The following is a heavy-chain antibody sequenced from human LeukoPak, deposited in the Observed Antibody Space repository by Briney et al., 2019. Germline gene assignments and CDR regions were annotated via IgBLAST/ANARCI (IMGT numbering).Heavy chain of an antibody. CDR2: IYYSGST. D-gene: IGHD6-19*01. V-gene: IGHV4-59*01. CDR3: ASTSRSSGWCSFQH. J-gene: IGHJ1*01. CDR1: GGSISSYY. Sequence: SETLSLTCTVSGGSISSYYWSWIRQPPGKGLEWIGYIYYSGSTNYNPSLKSRVTISVDTSKNQFSLKLSSVTAADTAVYYCASTSRSSGWCSFQHWGQGTLVTVSS.